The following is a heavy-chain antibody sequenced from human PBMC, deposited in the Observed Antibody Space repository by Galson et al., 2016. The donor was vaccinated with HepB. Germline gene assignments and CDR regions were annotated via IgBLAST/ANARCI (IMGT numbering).Heavy chain of an antibody. CDR2: ITRDGETT. Sequence: SLRLSCAASGFSFGTSGMSWLRQSPGRGLEWVSGITRDGETTHYADSVRGRFTISRDNSKNTLYLYMNSLSAGDTAVYYCGKHGDFDYWGQGALVTVSS. V-gene: IGHV3-23*01. CDR1: GFSFGTSG. CDR3: GKHGDFDY. D-gene: IGHD3-16*01. J-gene: IGHJ4*02.